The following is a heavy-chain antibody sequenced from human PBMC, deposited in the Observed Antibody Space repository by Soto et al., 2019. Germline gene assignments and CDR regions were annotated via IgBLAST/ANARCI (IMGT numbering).Heavy chain of an antibody. CDR3: AIFFDASSGYRARDY. CDR2: ISGSGSSI. D-gene: IGHD3-22*01. V-gene: IGHV3-23*01. J-gene: IGHJ4*02. CDR1: GFTFSSYA. Sequence: GGSLRLSCAASGFTFSSYALSWVRQAPGKGLDWLAAISGSGSSIYFADSVKGRFTIARDNSTNTLYQQLDSLRVEDTTVYDSAIFFDASSGYRARDYWGQGTLVTVSS.